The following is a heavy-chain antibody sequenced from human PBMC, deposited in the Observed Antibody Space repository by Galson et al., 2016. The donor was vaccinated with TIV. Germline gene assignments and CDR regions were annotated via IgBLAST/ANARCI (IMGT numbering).Heavy chain of an antibody. CDR1: GFSLTTRGVG. J-gene: IGHJ4*02. V-gene: IGHV2-5*02. CDR2: IYWDDDK. CDR3: AHANLQWLIQAFDF. D-gene: IGHD6-19*01. Sequence: PALVTPTQTLTLTCTFSGFSLTTRGVGVGWIRQPPGKALEWLALIYWDDDKRYSPSLKNRLTITKDTSKNQVVLTMTNMDPVDTATYYCAHANLQWLIQAFDFWGQGTLVTVSS.